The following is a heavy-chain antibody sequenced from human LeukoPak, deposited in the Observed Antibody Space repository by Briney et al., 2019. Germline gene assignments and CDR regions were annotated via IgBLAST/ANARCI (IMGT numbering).Heavy chain of an antibody. Sequence: GASVKVSCKASGYTFTGYYMHWVRQAPGQGLEWMGWINPNSGGTNYAQKFQGWVTMTRDTSISTAYMELSRLRSDDTAVYYCARDGDCGGDCYHLRGNWFDPWGQGTLVTVSS. CDR2: INPNSGGT. CDR3: ARDGDCGGDCYHLRGNWFDP. D-gene: IGHD2-21*02. V-gene: IGHV1-2*04. CDR1: GYTFTGYY. J-gene: IGHJ5*02.